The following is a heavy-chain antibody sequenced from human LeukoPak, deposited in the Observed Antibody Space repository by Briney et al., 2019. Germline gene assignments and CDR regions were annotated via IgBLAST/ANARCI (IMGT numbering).Heavy chain of an antibody. J-gene: IGHJ6*03. D-gene: IGHD6-13*01. CDR3: ARDSSSRWYSLYYYMDV. CDR1: GYTFTGYY. CDR2: INPNSGGT. V-gene: IGHV1-2*02. Sequence: GASVKVSSKASGYTFTGYYMHWVRQAPGQGLEWMGWINPNSGGTNYAQKFQGRVTMTRDTSISTAYMELSRLRSDDTAVYYCARDSSSRWYSLYYYMDVWGKGTTVTVSS.